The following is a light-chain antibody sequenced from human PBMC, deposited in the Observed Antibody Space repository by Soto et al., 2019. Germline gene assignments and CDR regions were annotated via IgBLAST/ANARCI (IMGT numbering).Light chain of an antibody. CDR3: QQRSNFT. J-gene: IGKJ5*01. CDR2: DAS. V-gene: IGKV3-11*01. CDR1: QSVSSY. Sequence: SPATLSLSPGERATRSCRASQSVSSYLAWYQQKPGQAPRLLIYDASNRATGIPARFSGSGSGTDFTLTISSLEPEDFAVYYCQQRSNFTFGQGTRLEIK.